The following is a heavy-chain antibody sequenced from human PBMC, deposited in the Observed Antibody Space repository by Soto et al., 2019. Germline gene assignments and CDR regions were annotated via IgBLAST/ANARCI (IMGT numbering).Heavy chain of an antibody. CDR1: GYTFTGYY. CDR3: ARAPPYYYYDSSGYWFDP. D-gene: IGHD3-22*01. CDR2: INPNSGGT. J-gene: IGHJ5*02. Sequence: ASVKVSCNASGYTFTGYYMHWVRQAPGQGLEWMGWINPNSGGTNYAQKFQGRVTMTRDTSISTAYMELSRLRSDDTAVYYCARAPPYYYYDSSGYWFDPWGQGTLVTVSS. V-gene: IGHV1-2*02.